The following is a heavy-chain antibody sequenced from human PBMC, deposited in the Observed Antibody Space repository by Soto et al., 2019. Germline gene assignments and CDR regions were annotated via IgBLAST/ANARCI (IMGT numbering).Heavy chain of an antibody. D-gene: IGHD3-10*01. CDR1: GGSISSSSYY. J-gene: IGHJ4*02. CDR3: ARNYGYPALGPYYFDY. Sequence: SETLSLTCTVSGGSISSSSYYWGWIRQPPGKGLEWIGSIYYSGSTYYNPSLKSRVTISVDTSKNQFSLKLSSVTAADTAVYYCARNYGYPALGPYYFDYWGQGTLVTVSS. V-gene: IGHV4-39*01. CDR2: IYYSGST.